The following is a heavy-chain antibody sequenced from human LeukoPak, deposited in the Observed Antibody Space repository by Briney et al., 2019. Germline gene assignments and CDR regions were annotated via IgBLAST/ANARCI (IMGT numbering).Heavy chain of an antibody. Sequence: GGFLRLSCAASGLTFSSYAMNWVRQAPGKGLEWVAGISSGDRTFHAESVKGRFTISRDKSKDTLYLQMNSLRAEDTAVYYCAKDATASPYFHWFDNWGQGTQVIVSS. CDR1: GLTFSSYA. V-gene: IGHV3-23*01. J-gene: IGHJ4*02. CDR3: AKDATASPYFHWFDN. D-gene: IGHD3-9*01. CDR2: ISSGDRT.